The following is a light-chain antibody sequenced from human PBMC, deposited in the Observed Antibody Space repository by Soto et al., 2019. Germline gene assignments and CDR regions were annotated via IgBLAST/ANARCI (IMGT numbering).Light chain of an antibody. Sequence: EIMLTQSPCTLSLTPGERATLSCRASQSVSSSYLAWYQQKPGQAPRLLIYGASSRATGIPDRFSGSGSGTDFTLTISRLEPEDFAVYYCQQYGSSLFTFGGGTKVDIK. V-gene: IGKV3-20*01. CDR1: QSVSSSY. CDR3: QQYGSSLFT. CDR2: GAS. J-gene: IGKJ4*01.